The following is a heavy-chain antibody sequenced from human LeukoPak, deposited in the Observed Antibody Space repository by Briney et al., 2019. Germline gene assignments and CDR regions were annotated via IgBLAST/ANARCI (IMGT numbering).Heavy chain of an antibody. Sequence: ASVKVSCKASGDTFSSYAISWLRQPPGQGLEWMGGIIPIFGTANYAQKFQGRVTITADKSTSTAYMELSSLRSEDTAVYYCARDHPDYGYYFDYWGQGTLVTVSS. D-gene: IGHD4/OR15-4a*01. CDR2: IIPIFGTA. CDR3: ARDHPDYGYYFDY. J-gene: IGHJ4*02. V-gene: IGHV1-69*06. CDR1: GDTFSSYA.